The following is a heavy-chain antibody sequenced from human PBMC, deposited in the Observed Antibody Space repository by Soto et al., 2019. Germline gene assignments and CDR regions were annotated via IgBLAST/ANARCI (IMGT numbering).Heavy chain of an antibody. CDR3: ARQGFGTLHGLVDV. CDR2: VHHSWGS. J-gene: IGHJ6*02. CDR1: GGSISSYY. V-gene: IGHV4-59*08. Sequence: QVKLQESGPGLVKPWETLSLSCTVSGGSISSYYWSWIRLPPGKPMEWIGYVHHSWGSSYNPSLQSRVAIPLDTSNSQFSLELTSVTAADTAVYYCARQGFGTLHGLVDVWGQGTTVIVSS. D-gene: IGHD3-10*01.